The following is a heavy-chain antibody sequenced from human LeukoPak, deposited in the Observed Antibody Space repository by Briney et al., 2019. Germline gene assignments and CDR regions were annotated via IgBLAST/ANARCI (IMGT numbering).Heavy chain of an antibody. CDR2: INPSGGST. Sequence: ASVKVSCKASGYTFTSYYMHWVRQAPGQGLEWMGIINPSGGSTSYARKFQGRVTMTRDTSTSTVYMELSSLRSEDTAVYYCARDDSSGYLSAEYFQHWGQGTLVTVSS. CDR1: GYTFTSYY. V-gene: IGHV1-46*01. CDR3: ARDDSSGYLSAEYFQH. D-gene: IGHD3-22*01. J-gene: IGHJ1*01.